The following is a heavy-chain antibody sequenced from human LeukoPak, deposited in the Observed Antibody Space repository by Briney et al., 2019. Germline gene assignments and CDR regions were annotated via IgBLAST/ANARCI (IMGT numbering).Heavy chain of an antibody. CDR2: INDTGTT. CDR1: GGSVTSTNW. V-gene: IGHV4-4*02. CDR3: ARGREEAGYCSGGSCYSSNWFDP. Sequence: SGTLSRTCGVSGGSVTSTNWWTWVRQPPWKGLEWSGEINDTGTTSYNPSLKTRVTISVDTSKNQFSITLSSVTAAATAVYYCARGREEAGYCSGGSCYSSNWFDPWGQGTLVTVSS. D-gene: IGHD2-15*01. J-gene: IGHJ5*02.